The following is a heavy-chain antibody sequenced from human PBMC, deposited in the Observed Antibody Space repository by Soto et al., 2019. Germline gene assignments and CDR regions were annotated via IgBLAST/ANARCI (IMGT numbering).Heavy chain of an antibody. Sequence: GGSLRLSCAASGFTFSSYGMHWVRQAPGKGLEWVAVISYDGSNKYYADSVKGRFTISRDNSKNTLYLQMNSLRAEDTAVYYCAKELTFLEWSYYYYYGMDVWGQGTTVTVSS. J-gene: IGHJ6*02. V-gene: IGHV3-30*18. CDR1: GFTFSSYG. CDR2: ISYDGSNK. CDR3: AKELTFLEWSYYYYYGMDV. D-gene: IGHD3-3*01.